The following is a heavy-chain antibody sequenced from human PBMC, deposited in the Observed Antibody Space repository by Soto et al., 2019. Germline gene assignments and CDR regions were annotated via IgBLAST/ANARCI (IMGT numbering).Heavy chain of an antibody. Sequence: GWSLRLFCAASGFTFSDYYMSWIRQAPGKGLEWVSYISSSSSYTNYADSVKGRFTISRDNAKNSLYLQMNSLRAEDTAVYYCARDMDCSSTSCYAHDAFDIWGQGTMATVSS. CDR1: GFTFSDYY. CDR3: ARDMDCSSTSCYAHDAFDI. D-gene: IGHD2-2*01. J-gene: IGHJ3*02. V-gene: IGHV3-11*06. CDR2: ISSSSSYT.